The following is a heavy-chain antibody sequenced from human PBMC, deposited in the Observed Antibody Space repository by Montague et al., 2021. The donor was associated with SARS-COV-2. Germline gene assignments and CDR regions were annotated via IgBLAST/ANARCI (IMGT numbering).Heavy chain of an antibody. CDR2: ISISDGNT. CDR1: GFTFSSYA. V-gene: IGHV3-23*01. CDR3: AKDRQLVGDDAFDI. Sequence: LRLSCAASGFTFSSYAMSWVRQAPGKGLEWVSTISISDGNTYYADSVKGRFTISRDKSKNTLYLQMSSLRAEDTAVYYCAKDRQLVGDDAFDIWGQGAMVTVSS. D-gene: IGHD6-13*01. J-gene: IGHJ3*02.